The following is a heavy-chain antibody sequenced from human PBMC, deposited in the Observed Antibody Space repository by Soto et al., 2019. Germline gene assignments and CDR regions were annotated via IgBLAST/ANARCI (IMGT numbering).Heavy chain of an antibody. CDR3: ARDVATAIRRKTYYYYGMDV. Sequence: QVQMVQSGAEVKKPGASVKVSCKASGYTFTSYYMHWVRQAPGQGLERMGIINPSRGSTSYAQKFQGRVTMTRDTSTSTVYMELSSLRSEDTAVYYCARDVATAIRRKTYYYYGMDVWGQGTTVTVSS. D-gene: IGHD5-18*01. CDR1: GYTFTSYY. CDR2: INPSRGST. V-gene: IGHV1-46*01. J-gene: IGHJ6*02.